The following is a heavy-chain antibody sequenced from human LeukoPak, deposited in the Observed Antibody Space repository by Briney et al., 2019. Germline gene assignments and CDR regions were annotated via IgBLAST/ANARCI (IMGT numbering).Heavy chain of an antibody. CDR3: ARDGLYSGSYPSPGY. V-gene: IGHV1-18*01. CDR2: ISAYNGNT. CDR1: GYTFTSYG. D-gene: IGHD1-26*01. Sequence: GASVKVSCKASGYTFTSYGISWVRQAPGQGLEWMRWISAYNGNTNYAQKLQGRVTMTTDTSTSTAYMELRSLRSDDTAVYYCARDGLYSGSYPSPGYWGQGTLVTVSS. J-gene: IGHJ4*02.